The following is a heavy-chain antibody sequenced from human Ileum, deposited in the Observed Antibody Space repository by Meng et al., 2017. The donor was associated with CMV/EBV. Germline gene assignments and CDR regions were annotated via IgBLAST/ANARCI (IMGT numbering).Heavy chain of an antibody. Sequence: GESLKISCAASGFTVSSNYMSWVRQAPGKGLEWVSVIYSGGSTYYADSVKGRFTISSDNSKNTLYLQMNSMRDEDTAVYYCASGGGDFWSGHSYGMDVWGQGTTVTVSS. D-gene: IGHD3-3*01. V-gene: IGHV3-53*01. CDR3: ASGGGDFWSGHSYGMDV. CDR2: IYSGGST. J-gene: IGHJ6*02. CDR1: GFTVSSNY.